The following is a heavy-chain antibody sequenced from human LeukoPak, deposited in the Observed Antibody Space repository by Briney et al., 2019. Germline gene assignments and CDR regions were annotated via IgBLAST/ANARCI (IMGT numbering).Heavy chain of an antibody. CDR2: IYYSGIT. CDR3: ARHPLGIVVVPAAIEMRPRWYFDL. Sequence: SETLSLTCTVSGGSISSSSYYWGWIRQPPGKGLEWIGSIYYSGITYYNPSLKSRVTISVDTSKNQFSLKLSSVTAADTAVYYCARHPLGIVVVPAAIEMRPRWYFDLWGRGTLVTVSS. V-gene: IGHV4-39*01. J-gene: IGHJ2*01. CDR1: GGSISSSSYY. D-gene: IGHD2-2*03.